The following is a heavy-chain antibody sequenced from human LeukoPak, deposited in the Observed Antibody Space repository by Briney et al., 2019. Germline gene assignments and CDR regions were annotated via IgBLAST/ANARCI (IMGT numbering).Heavy chain of an antibody. CDR2: IYYSGST. J-gene: IGHJ6*04. D-gene: IGHD2-21*01. V-gene: IGHV4-31*03. Sequence: SETLSLTCTVSGASISSGAYYWSWIRQHPGKGLEWIGYIYYSGSTQYNPSLKSRVTISVDTSKNQFSLKLSSVTAADTAVYYCARDGEYCGGDCYPYGMDVWGKGTTVTVSS. CDR1: GASISSGAYY. CDR3: ARDGEYCGGDCYPYGMDV.